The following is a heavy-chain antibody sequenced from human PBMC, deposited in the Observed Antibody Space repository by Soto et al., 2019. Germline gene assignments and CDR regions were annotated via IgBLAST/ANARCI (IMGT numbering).Heavy chain of an antibody. CDR3: ARGWVERLPRQPPSDY. Sequence: EVQLVESGGGLVQPGGSLRLSCAASGISLSAYWMHWVRQVPGKGLEWIARINEDGRSTSYMDSVKGRFTISRDNARDTLYLPMNSLRIEDTAVYYCARGWVERLPRQPPSDYWGQGTLVTVSS. D-gene: IGHD3-3*01. CDR2: INEDGRST. J-gene: IGHJ4*02. CDR1: GISLSAYW. V-gene: IGHV3-74*01.